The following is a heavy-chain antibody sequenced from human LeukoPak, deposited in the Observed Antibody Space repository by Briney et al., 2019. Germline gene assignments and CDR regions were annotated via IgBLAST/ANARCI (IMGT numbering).Heavy chain of an antibody. V-gene: IGHV4-39*07. D-gene: IGHD1-26*01. CDR3: PKDRVGAILYFDY. CDR1: GGSISSTSYY. CDR2: IYYSGST. J-gene: IGHJ4*02. Sequence: SETLSLTCVVSGGSISSTSYYWGWIRQPPGKRLEWIGSIYYSGSTYYSPSLKSRVTISVDTSKNQFSLKLSSVTAADTAVYYCPKDRVGAILYFDYWGLGTLVTVSS.